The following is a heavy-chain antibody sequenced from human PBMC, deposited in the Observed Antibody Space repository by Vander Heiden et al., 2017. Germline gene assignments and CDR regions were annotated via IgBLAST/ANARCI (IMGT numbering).Heavy chain of an antibody. CDR3: AREAQGSSPGVGMDV. J-gene: IGHJ6*02. D-gene: IGHD6-13*01. CDR1: GYTITSYY. CDR2: INPSGGST. Sequence: QVQLVQSGAEVKKPGASVKVSCKPSGYTITSYYMPWVRQSHVTGLEWMEIINPSGGSTSYAQKFQGRVTMTRDTSTSTVYMELSSLRSEDTAVYYCAREAQGSSPGVGMDVWGQGTTVTVSS. V-gene: IGHV1-46*01.